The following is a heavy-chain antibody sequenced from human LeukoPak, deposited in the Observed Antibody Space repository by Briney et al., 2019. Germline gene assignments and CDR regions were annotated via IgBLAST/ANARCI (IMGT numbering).Heavy chain of an antibody. Sequence: GESLKISCKGSGFSFTNNWIGWVRQMPGKGLEWMGIIYPGDSEARYSPSFQGQVSISTDRSISTAYLQWSSLQASDPAIYYCSILNHPDGRVYWGQGTPVTVSS. D-gene: IGHD5-24*01. CDR1: GFSFTNNW. V-gene: IGHV5-51*01. J-gene: IGHJ4*02. CDR3: SILNHPDGRVY. CDR2: IYPGDSEA.